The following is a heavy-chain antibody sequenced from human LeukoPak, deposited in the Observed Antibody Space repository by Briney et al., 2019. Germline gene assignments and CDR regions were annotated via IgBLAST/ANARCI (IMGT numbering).Heavy chain of an antibody. Sequence: GGSLRLSCEVSGFPFTLYNMNWVRQAPGKGLEWLSYISSSTNTIYYADSVKGRFTISRDNAKNSLYLQMNSLRAEDTAVYYCARGTGDSSSRQPDYWGQGTLVTVSS. V-gene: IGHV3-48*04. CDR2: ISSSTNTI. J-gene: IGHJ4*02. D-gene: IGHD6-13*01. CDR3: ARGTGDSSSRQPDY. CDR1: GFPFTLYN.